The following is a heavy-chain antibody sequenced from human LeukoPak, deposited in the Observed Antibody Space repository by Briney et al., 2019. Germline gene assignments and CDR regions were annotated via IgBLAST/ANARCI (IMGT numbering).Heavy chain of an antibody. J-gene: IGHJ4*02. CDR3: AREGKLRGDYYFDY. CDR1: GGSISSGGYY. D-gene: IGHD1-1*01. CDR2: INHSGST. Sequence: PSETLSLTCTVSGGSISSGGYYWSWIRQHPGKGLEWIGEINHSGSTNYNPSLKSRVTISVDTSKNQFSLKLSSVTAADTAVYYCAREGKLRGDYYFDYWGQGTLVTVSS. V-gene: IGHV4-31*03.